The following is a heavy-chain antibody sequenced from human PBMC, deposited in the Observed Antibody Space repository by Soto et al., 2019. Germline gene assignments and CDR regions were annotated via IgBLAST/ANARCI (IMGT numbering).Heavy chain of an antibody. CDR1: GDTFSDYY. CDR2: INPNSGDT. J-gene: IGHJ6*03. D-gene: IGHD5-12*01. Sequence: ASVKVSCKASGDTFSDYYLHWVRQAPGQGPEWMGRINPNSGDTKFAQKFQGRVTMTRDTSVRTAFMELNWLKPDDTAVYYCARESGGATATLDYYYFYMDVWGQGTTVTVSS. V-gene: IGHV1-2*06. CDR3: ARESGGATATLDYYYFYMDV.